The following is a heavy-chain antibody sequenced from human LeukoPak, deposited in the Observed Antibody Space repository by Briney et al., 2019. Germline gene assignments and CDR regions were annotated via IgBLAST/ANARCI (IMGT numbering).Heavy chain of an antibody. J-gene: IGHJ4*02. CDR1: GYSISSGLY. Sequence: PSETLSLTCAVSGYSISSGLYWCWIRQPPGKGLEWIGSIYHSRFTYYNPSLKSRVTISLDTSKNQFSLKLSSVTAADTAVYYCARVHCSSSSCYLYDYWGQGTLVTVSS. V-gene: IGHV4-38-2*01. CDR3: ARVHCSSSSCYLYDY. CDR2: IYHSRFT. D-gene: IGHD2-2*01.